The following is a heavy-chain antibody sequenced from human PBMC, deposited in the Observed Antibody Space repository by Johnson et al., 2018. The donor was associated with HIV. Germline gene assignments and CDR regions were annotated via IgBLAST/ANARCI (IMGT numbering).Heavy chain of an antibody. CDR2: IQQDGSEK. J-gene: IGHJ3*02. D-gene: IGHD3-3*01. CDR1: GFTFSSYW. V-gene: IGHV3-7*01. CDR3: TKARSGYDFRSGTADDAFDI. Sequence: VQLVESGGRLVQPGGSLRLSCAPSGFTFSSYWMSWVRQAPGKGLACVANIQQDGSEKYYVDSGKGRFPLPRCNANTSMVLQMNSLKGEDTAVYDGTKARSGYDFRSGTADDAFDIWGQGTMVTVSS.